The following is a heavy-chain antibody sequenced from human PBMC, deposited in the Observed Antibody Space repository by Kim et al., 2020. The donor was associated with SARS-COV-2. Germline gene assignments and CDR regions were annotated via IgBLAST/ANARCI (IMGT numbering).Heavy chain of an antibody. D-gene: IGHD3-10*01. J-gene: IGHJ6*03. CDR3: ARGMVQGVMGYYYYYYMDV. CDR1: GYTFTSYD. CDR2: MNPNSGNT. Sequence: ASVKVSCKASGYTFTSYDINWVRQATGQGLEWMGWMNPNSGNTGYAQKFQGRVTMTRNTSISTAYMELSSLRSEDTAVYYCARGMVQGVMGYYYYYYMDVWGKGTTVTVSS. V-gene: IGHV1-8*01.